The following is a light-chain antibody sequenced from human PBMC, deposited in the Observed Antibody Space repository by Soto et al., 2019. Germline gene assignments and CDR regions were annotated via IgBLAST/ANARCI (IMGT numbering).Light chain of an antibody. CDR1: QSLLHSNGYNY. J-gene: IGKJ1*01. CDR2: LGS. CDR3: MQALQTPA. V-gene: IGKV2-28*01. Sequence: DIVMTQSPLSLPVTPGEPASISCRSSQSLLHSNGYNYLDWYLQKPGQSPLLLIYLGSNRASGVPDRCSGSGSGTDFTLKISRVEAEDVGVYYCMQALQTPAFGQGTKVEIK.